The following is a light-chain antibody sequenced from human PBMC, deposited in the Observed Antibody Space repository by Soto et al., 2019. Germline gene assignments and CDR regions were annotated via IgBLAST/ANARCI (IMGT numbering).Light chain of an antibody. Sequence: SYELTQPPSISVSPGQTARITCSGDALAKQYAYWYQQKPGHAPVLVIYKDSERPSGIPERFSGSSSGTTVTLTISGVQAEDEAGYYCQSADISGPYVFGVGTKVTVL. CDR1: ALAKQY. J-gene: IGLJ1*01. V-gene: IGLV3-25*03. CDR2: KDS. CDR3: QSADISGPYV.